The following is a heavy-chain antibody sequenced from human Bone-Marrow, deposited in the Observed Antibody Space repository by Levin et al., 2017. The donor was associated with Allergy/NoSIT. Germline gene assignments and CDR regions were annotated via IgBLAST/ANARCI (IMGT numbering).Heavy chain of an antibody. CDR2: ISRRGDYA. CDR1: GFSFSDSY. V-gene: IGHV3-11*03. CDR3: TRTVGSGDCSGGSCSNWFDP. Sequence: GESLKISCAASGFSFSDSYMTWIRQAPGKGLEWVSYISRRGDYANYADSVKGRFTISRDNAKNSLSLHMNSLRAEDTAVYYCTRTVGSGDCSGGSCSNWFDPWGQGTLVTVSS. D-gene: IGHD2-15*01. J-gene: IGHJ5*02.